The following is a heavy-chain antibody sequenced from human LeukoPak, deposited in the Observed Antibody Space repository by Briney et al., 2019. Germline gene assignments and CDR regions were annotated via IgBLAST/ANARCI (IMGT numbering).Heavy chain of an antibody. CDR1: GFTFSSHA. CDR2: VSYDGTNK. CDR3: ASSRAFDI. Sequence: PGRSLRLSCAASGFTFSSHAMHWVRQAPDRGLQWVAVVSYDGTNKYYADSVRGRFTISRDNAKNSLYLQMNSLRAEDTAVYYCASSRAFDIWGQGTMVTVSS. J-gene: IGHJ3*02. V-gene: IGHV3-30-3*01.